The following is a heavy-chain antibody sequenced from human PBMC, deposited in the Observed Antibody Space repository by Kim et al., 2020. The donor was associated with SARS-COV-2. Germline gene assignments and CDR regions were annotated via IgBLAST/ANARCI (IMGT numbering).Heavy chain of an antibody. CDR1: GFTFSSRA. D-gene: IGHD6-19*01. CDR3: AKDHHNSGWPAFDS. CDR2: VNNGGNA. J-gene: IGHJ4*02. Sequence: GGSLRLSCAASGFTFSSRAMSWVRQAPGKGPEWVASVNNGGNAYYADSVKGRFTVSRDITRDTLYLQMNSLRAEDTALYFCAKDHHNSGWPAFDSWGQGTLVTVSS. V-gene: IGHV3-23*01.